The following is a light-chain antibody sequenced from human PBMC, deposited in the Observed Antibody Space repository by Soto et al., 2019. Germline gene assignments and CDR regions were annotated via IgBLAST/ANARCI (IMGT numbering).Light chain of an antibody. CDR3: QVWDSSSDHPGVV. V-gene: IGLV3-21*04. CDR1: NIGSKS. J-gene: IGLJ2*01. Sequence: SCELTQPPSVSVAPGKTARITCGGNNIGSKSVHWYQQKPGQAPVLVIYYDSDRPSGIPARFSGSNSGNTATLTISRVEAGDEADYYCQVWDSSSDHPGVVFGGGTKLTVL. CDR2: YDS.